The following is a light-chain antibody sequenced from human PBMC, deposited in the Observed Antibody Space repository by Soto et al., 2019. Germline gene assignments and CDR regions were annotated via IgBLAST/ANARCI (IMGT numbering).Light chain of an antibody. J-gene: IGLJ1*01. CDR2: GVS. CDR1: SSDVGTYNY. Sequence: QSALGQPASVSGSPGRSITISCTGTSSDVGTYNYVSWYQQHPGKAPKLMIYGVSYLPSGVSRRFSGSTSGNTASLTISGLQAEDEADYSYITYTNGRTKVFGAGTKGTVL. V-gene: IGLV2-14*01. CDR3: ITYTNGRTKV.